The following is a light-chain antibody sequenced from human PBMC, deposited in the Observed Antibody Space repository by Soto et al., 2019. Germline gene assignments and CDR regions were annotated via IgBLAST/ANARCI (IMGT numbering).Light chain of an antibody. CDR3: ASWDDSLSGWV. J-gene: IGLJ3*02. V-gene: IGLV1-47*01. CDR1: SSNIGSHY. CDR2: RNS. Sequence: QSVLTQPPSASETPGQRVTISCSGSSSNIGSHYVYWYQQLPGTAPKLLMYRNSQRASGVPDRFSGSKSGTSASLAISGLRSEDEADYYCASWDDSLSGWVFGGGTQLTVL.